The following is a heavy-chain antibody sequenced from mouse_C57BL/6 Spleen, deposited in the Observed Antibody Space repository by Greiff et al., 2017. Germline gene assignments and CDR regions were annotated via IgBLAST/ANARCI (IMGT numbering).Heavy chain of an antibody. Sequence: EVKLVESGEGLVKPGGSLKLSCAASGFTFSSYAMSWVRQTPEKRLEWVAYISSGGDYIYYADTVKGRFTISRDNARNTLYLQMSSLKSEDTAMYYCTRAGSNYGWFAYWGQGTLVTVSA. V-gene: IGHV5-9-1*02. CDR1: GFTFSSYA. CDR2: ISSGGDYI. J-gene: IGHJ3*01. D-gene: IGHD2-5*01. CDR3: TRAGSNYGWFAY.